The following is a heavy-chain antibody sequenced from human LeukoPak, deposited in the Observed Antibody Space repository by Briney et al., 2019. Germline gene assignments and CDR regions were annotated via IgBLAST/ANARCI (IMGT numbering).Heavy chain of an antibody. CDR1: GFTFSTFG. Sequence: GGSLRLSCTASGFTFSTFGMHWVRQAPGKGLEWVSYISSRGSTIYYADSVKGRFTISRDNAQNSLYLQMNSLRDEDTAVYYCAREDGSGWYYLSYWGQGTLVTVSS. J-gene: IGHJ4*02. V-gene: IGHV3-48*02. CDR3: AREDGSGWYYLSY. CDR2: ISSRGSTI. D-gene: IGHD6-19*01.